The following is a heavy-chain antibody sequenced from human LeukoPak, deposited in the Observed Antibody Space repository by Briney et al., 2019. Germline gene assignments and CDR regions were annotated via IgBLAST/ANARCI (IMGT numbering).Heavy chain of an antibody. CDR1: GYSFSTYA. CDR2: INAGNGVT. CDR3: ARSRLLWFGEPQNDAFDI. D-gene: IGHD3-10*01. J-gene: IGHJ3*02. Sequence: ASVKVSCKASGYSFSTYAMHWVRQAPGQGLEWMGWINAGNGVTKYSPKFQDRFTITRDTSASTAYMELSGLRSDDTAVYYCARSRLLWFGEPQNDAFDIWGQGTMVTVSS. V-gene: IGHV1-3*01.